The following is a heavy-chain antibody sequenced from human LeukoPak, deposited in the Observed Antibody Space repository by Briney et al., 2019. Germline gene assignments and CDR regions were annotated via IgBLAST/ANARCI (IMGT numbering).Heavy chain of an antibody. J-gene: IGHJ6*03. CDR1: VFTFSSFS. D-gene: IGHD2-2*01. Sequence: GGSLSLSRAACVFTFSSFSMNWVRQAPGRGLEGVSAVSTGSSYRNYAESVKGRFATSRDNAQTSLYLQMTSLRAEDTTVYYCARSEGYCSSASCAAYYYYMDVWGKGTTVTVSS. CDR3: ARSEGYCSSASCAAYYYYMDV. CDR2: VSTGSSYR. V-gene: IGHV3-21*01.